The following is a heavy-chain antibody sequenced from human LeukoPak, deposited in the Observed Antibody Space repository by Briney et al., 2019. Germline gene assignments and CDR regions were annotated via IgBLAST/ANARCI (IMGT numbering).Heavy chain of an antibody. D-gene: IGHD3-16*01. CDR1: GGSFSNYY. J-gene: IGHJ5*02. Sequence: SETLSLTCAVYGGSFSNYYWSWICQPPGKGLEWIGEINHSGYTNYNPSLKSRVTISVDTPKNQFSLKLSSVTAADTAVYYCARHYGPWGQGTLVTVSS. V-gene: IGHV4-34*01. CDR3: ARHYGP. CDR2: INHSGYT.